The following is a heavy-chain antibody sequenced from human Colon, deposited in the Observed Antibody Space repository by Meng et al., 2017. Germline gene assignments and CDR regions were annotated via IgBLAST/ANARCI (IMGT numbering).Heavy chain of an antibody. D-gene: IGHD6-19*01. Sequence: SVKVSCKASGGTFSSYAISWVRQAPGQGLEWMGGIIPIFGTANYAQKFQGRVTITADESTSTAYMELISLRSEDTAVYYCARDSSGWSSGYYYGMDVWGQGTTVTVSS. V-gene: IGHV1-69*13. CDR2: IIPIFGTA. CDR1: GGTFSSYA. J-gene: IGHJ6*02. CDR3: ARDSSGWSSGYYYGMDV.